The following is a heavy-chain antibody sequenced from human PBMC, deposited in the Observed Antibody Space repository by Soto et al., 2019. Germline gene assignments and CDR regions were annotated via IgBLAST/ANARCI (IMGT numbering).Heavy chain of an antibody. CDR1: GFTFSDYY. Sequence: GGSLRLSCAASGFTFSDYYMSWIRQAPGKGLEWLSYISGSSDNTNYADSVKGRFTISRDNAKKSLYLEMNSLRAEDTAVYYCATITMMTWGQGTLVTVSS. CDR3: ATITMMT. CDR2: ISGSSDNT. V-gene: IGHV3-11*06. J-gene: IGHJ5*02. D-gene: IGHD3-22*01.